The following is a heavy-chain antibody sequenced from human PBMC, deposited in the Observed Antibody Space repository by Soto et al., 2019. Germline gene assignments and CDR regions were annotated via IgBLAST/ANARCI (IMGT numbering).Heavy chain of an antibody. CDR2: IYSSGGT. D-gene: IGHD6-13*01. Sequence: DVQLKESGGGLIQPGGSLRLSCAVSGFTVSNNYMTWVRQAPGKGLEWVSLIYSSGGTKYADSVRGRFTISRDNSKNTLYLQMNSLKVEDTAVYYCARDPPGIAASGSYNWGQGTLVTVSS. CDR1: GFTVSNNY. CDR3: ARDPPGIAASGSYN. V-gene: IGHV3-53*01. J-gene: IGHJ4*02.